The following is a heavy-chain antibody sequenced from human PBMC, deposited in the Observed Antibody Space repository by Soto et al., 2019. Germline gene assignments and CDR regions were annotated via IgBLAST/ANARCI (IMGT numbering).Heavy chain of an antibody. D-gene: IGHD2-2*01. CDR2: ISGSGGST. CDR1: GFTFSSYA. V-gene: IGHV3-23*01. Sequence: GGSLRLSCEASGFTFSSYAMSWVRQAPGKGLEWVSAISGSGGSTYYADSVKGRFTISRDNSKNSLYLQMNSLRAEDTFVYYCSISRSTRNLGTTFYFDYWGKGILVTVSS. CDR3: SISRSTRNLGTTFYFDY. J-gene: IGHJ4*02.